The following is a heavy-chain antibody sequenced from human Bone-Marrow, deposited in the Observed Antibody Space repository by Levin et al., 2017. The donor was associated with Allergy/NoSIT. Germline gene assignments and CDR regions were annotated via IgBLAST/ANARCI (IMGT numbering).Heavy chain of an antibody. CDR2: VFHTGNT. Sequence: SQTLSLTCVVSGYSISNGYYWGWSRQPPGKGLEWIGNVFHTGNTDYNPSLKSRVTISVDTSKNQFSLKLRSVTAADTAVYYYARENGARPDTDYWGQGTLVTVSS. V-gene: IGHV4-38-2*02. D-gene: IGHD6-6*01. J-gene: IGHJ4*02. CDR1: GYSISNGYY. CDR3: ARENGARPDTDY.